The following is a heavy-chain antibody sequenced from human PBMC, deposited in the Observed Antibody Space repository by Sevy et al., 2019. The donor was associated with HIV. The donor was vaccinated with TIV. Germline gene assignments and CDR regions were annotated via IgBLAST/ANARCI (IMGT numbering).Heavy chain of an antibody. CDR2: INSQGTIT. CDR1: GFTFSSHW. J-gene: IGHJ6*02. CDR3: ARGQILQFLEWPSYGLDV. D-gene: IGHD3-3*01. Sequence: GGFLRLSCAVSGFTFSSHWMFWVRQAPGKGLVGVSHINSQGTITNYADSVKGRFAISRDNTKNTIYLQMNSLRAEDTAVYYCARGQILQFLEWPSYGLDVWGQGTTVTVSS. V-gene: IGHV3-74*01.